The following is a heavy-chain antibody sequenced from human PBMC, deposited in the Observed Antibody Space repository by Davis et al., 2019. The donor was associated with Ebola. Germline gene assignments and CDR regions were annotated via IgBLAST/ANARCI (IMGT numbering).Heavy chain of an antibody. D-gene: IGHD3-9*01. CDR2: ISAYNGNT. Sequence: AASVKVSCKASGYTFTSYGISWVRQAPGQGLEWMGWISAYNGNTNYAQKLQGRVTMTTDTSTSTAYMELRSLRSDDTAVYYCARGPHILYYDILTGYYPLDYWGQGTRVTVSS. V-gene: IGHV1-18*01. CDR1: GYTFTSYG. CDR3: ARGPHILYYDILTGYYPLDY. J-gene: IGHJ4*01.